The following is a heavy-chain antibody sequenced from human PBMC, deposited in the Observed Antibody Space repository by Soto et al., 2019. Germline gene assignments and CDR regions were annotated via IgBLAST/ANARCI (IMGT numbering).Heavy chain of an antibody. CDR2: IYYSGST. D-gene: IGHD3-22*01. Sequence: PSETLSLTCTVSGGSISSGGYYWSWIRQHPGKGLEWIGYIYYSGSTYYNPSLKSRVTISVDTSKNQFSLKLSSVTAADTAVYYCARRLSYDSTYFDYWGQGTLVTVSS. CDR1: GGSISSGGYY. J-gene: IGHJ4*02. CDR3: ARRLSYDSTYFDY. V-gene: IGHV4-31*03.